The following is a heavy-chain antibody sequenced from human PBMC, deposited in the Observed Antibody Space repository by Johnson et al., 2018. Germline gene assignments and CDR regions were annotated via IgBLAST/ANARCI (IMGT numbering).Heavy chain of an antibody. CDR2: ISGSGDVI. V-gene: IGHV3-23*04. CDR3: AKDREYDSSTYYSEYFQH. Sequence: VQLVQSGGGLVQPGGSLRLSCAASVFTFSSYAMSWVRQAPGKGLEWVSAISGSGDVIYYADSVKGRFTISRDNSKNTLYLQMNSLRAEDTAVYYCAKDREYDSSTYYSEYFQHWGQGTLVTVSS. D-gene: IGHD3-22*01. J-gene: IGHJ1*01. CDR1: VFTFSSYA.